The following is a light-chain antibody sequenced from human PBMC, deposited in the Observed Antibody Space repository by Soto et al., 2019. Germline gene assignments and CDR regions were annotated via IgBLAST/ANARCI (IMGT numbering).Light chain of an antibody. CDR1: SSDVGGYNY. V-gene: IGLV2-14*03. CDR3: SSYTSSSTGV. CDR2: DVS. J-gene: IGLJ1*01. Sequence: QSVLTQPASVSWSPGQSITISCTGTSSDVGGYNYVSWYQHHQGKAPKLLIYDVSNGPSGVSNRFFGSKSGNTASLTISGLQPEEEADYYCSSYTSSSTGVFGIGTKVTVL.